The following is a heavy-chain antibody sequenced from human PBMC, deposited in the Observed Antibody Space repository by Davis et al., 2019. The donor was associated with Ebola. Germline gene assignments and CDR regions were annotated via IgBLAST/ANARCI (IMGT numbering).Heavy chain of an antibody. Sequence: SVKVSCKASGDTFSSYAISWVRQAPGQGLEWMGGIIPILGIANYAQKFQGRVTITADESTSTAYMELSSLRSEDTAVYYCARDHEYSSRNYYYYYYMDVWGKGTTVTVSS. D-gene: IGHD6-6*01. J-gene: IGHJ6*03. CDR2: IIPILGIA. CDR1: GDTFSSYA. CDR3: ARDHEYSSRNYYYYYYMDV. V-gene: IGHV1-69*10.